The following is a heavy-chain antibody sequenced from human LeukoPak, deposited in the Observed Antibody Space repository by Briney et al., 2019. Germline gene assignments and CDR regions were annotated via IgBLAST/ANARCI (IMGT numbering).Heavy chain of an antibody. J-gene: IGHJ4*02. V-gene: IGHV4-30-2*01. D-gene: IGHD6-13*01. CDR3: AKNAWYCLDY. CDR1: GGSISSGGYS. CDR2: IYHSGST. Sequence: PSETLSLTCAVSGGSISSGGYSWSWIRQPPGKGLEWIGYIYHSGSTYYNPSLKSRVTISLDKSKNQVALRVDSLTAADTAVYYCAKNAWYCLDYWGQGTLVTVSS.